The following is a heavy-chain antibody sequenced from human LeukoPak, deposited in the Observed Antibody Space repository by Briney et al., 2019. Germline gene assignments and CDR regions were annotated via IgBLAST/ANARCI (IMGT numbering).Heavy chain of an antibody. CDR1: GFTFSNYW. Sequence: GGSLRLSCTASGFTFSNYWMNWVRQAPGKGLEWVANIKEDETEKHYVDSVKGRFTISRDNAKNTLYLQMNSLRAEDTAVYYCARFYCSSTSCLEDYWGQGTLVTVSS. CDR2: IKEDETEK. J-gene: IGHJ4*02. D-gene: IGHD2-2*01. V-gene: IGHV3-7*01. CDR3: ARFYCSSTSCLEDY.